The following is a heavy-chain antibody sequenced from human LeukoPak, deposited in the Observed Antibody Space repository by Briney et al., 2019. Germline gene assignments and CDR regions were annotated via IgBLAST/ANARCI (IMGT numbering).Heavy chain of an antibody. CDR1: GFTFSSYS. D-gene: IGHD3-10*01. CDR3: ARDRGLGGYYYMDV. J-gene: IGHJ6*03. Sequence: GGSLRLSCAASGFTFSSYSMNWVRQAPGKGLEWVSYISSSSSTIYYADSVKGRSTISRDNAKNSLYLQMNSLRAEDTAVYYCARDRGLGGYYYMDVWGKGTTVTVSS. V-gene: IGHV3-48*01. CDR2: ISSSSSTI.